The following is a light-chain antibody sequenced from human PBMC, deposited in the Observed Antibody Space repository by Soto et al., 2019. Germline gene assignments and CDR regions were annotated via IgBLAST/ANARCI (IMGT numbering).Light chain of an antibody. CDR1: RSIFYSSNNKNY. CDR3: HQYYSSPYT. V-gene: IGKV4-1*01. CDR2: WAS. Sequence: DIVMTQSPDSLAVSLGERVTINCKSSRSIFYSSNNKNYLTWYQQKPGQPPKVVIYWASTRESGVPDRFSGSGSGTDFTLTISSLQAEDVAVYYCHQYYSSPYTFGQGTKLEIK. J-gene: IGKJ2*01.